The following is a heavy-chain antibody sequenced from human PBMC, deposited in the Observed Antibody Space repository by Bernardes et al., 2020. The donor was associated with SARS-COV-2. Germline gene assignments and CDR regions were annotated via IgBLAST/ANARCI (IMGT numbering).Heavy chain of an antibody. D-gene: IGHD1-26*01. Sequence: GGSLRLSCAASGFTLHNFGIHWVRQAPGKGLEWVSLISYEGSKEFYADFVRGRFSISRDNSKRAVYLQMNSLGPEDTAVYYCAKRKQIFHLSEWDVGMDVWGRGTTVAV. J-gene: IGHJ6*02. CDR3: AKRKQIFHLSEWDVGMDV. CDR1: GFTLHNFG. V-gene: IGHV3-30*18. CDR2: ISYEGSKE.